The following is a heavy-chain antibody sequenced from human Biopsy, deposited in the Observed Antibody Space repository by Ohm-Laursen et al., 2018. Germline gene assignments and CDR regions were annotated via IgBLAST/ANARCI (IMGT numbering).Heavy chain of an antibody. CDR3: ATDARWDPSLDAFHV. J-gene: IGHJ3*01. D-gene: IGHD1-26*01. CDR1: AYSFGDHR. Sequence: VASVKVSCKASAYSFGDHRIHWVRQAPGQGLEWMGRIIPFTGVTNYAQNFQGKVTISADKSPPTVYVELSTLKPDDTAVYYCATDARWDPSLDAFHVWGQGTQVTVS. CDR2: IIPFTGVT. V-gene: IGHV1-69*04.